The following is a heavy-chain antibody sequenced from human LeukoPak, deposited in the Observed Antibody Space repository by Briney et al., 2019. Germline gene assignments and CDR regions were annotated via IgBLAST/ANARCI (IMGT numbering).Heavy chain of an antibody. Sequence: GASVKVSCKVSGYTLTELSMHWVRQAPGKGLEWMGSFDPEDGETIYAQKFQGRVTMTEDTSTDTAYMELSSLRSEDTAVYYCATDYGYSSGWSLDYWGQGTLVTVSS. CDR2: FDPEDGET. CDR3: ATDYGYSSGWSLDY. CDR1: GYTLTELS. J-gene: IGHJ4*02. D-gene: IGHD6-19*01. V-gene: IGHV1-24*01.